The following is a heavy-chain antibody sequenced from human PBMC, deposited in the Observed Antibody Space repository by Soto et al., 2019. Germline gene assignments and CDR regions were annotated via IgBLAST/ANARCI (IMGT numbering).Heavy chain of an antibody. CDR2: INHSGST. CDR3: ARRAGICDVYSCEITFDY. J-gene: IGHJ4*02. V-gene: IGHV4-34*01. Sequence: SETLSLTCTVSGVSINSYYWSWIRQPPGKGLEWIGEINHSGSTNYNPSLKSRVTISVDTSKNQFSLKLSSVTAADTAVYYCARRAGICDVYSCEITFDYWGQGTLVTVSS. D-gene: IGHD2-15*01. CDR1: GVSINSYY.